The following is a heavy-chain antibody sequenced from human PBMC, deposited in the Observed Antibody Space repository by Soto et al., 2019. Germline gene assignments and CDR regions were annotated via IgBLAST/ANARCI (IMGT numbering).Heavy chain of an antibody. CDR3: ARDGYQRLYPYYYYYMDV. D-gene: IGHD2-2*02. CDR1: GGSISSSSYY. V-gene: IGHV4-39*02. CDR2: IYYSGST. J-gene: IGHJ6*03. Sequence: SETLSLTCTVSGGSISSSSYYWGWIRQPPGKGLEWIGSIYYSGSTYYNPSLKSRVTISVDTSKNQFSLKLSSVTAADTAVYYCARDGYQRLYPYYYYYMDVWGKGTTVTVSS.